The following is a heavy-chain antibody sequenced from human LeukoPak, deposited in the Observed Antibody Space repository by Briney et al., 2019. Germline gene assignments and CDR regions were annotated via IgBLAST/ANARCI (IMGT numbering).Heavy chain of an antibody. CDR1: GYTFTNYG. V-gene: IGHV1-18*01. J-gene: IGHJ4*02. Sequence: ASVKVSCKASGYTFTNYGISWVRQAPGQGLEWMGWISSYYGNTNYAQRLQGTVTMTTDTSTSTAYMELRSLRSDDTAVYYCAQFQWELRGFDYWGQGTLVTVSS. CDR3: AQFQWELRGFDY. D-gene: IGHD1-26*01. CDR2: ISSYYGNT.